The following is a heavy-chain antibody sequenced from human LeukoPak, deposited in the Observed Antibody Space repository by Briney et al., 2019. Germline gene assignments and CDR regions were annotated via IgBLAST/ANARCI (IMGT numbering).Heavy chain of an antibody. Sequence: PGGSLRLSCAASGINVRSNYMSWVRQAPGKGLEWVSVIYSGGNTYYADSVKGRFTISRDNSKNTLYLQMNSLRAEDTAVYYCARFKMATKTPAGVDYWGQGTLVTVSS. V-gene: IGHV3-66*01. CDR1: GINVRSNY. CDR3: ARFKMATKTPAGVDY. CDR2: IYSGGNT. D-gene: IGHD5-24*01. J-gene: IGHJ4*02.